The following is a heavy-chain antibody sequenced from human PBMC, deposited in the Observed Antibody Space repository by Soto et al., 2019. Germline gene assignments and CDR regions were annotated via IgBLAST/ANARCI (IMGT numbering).Heavy chain of an antibody. CDR1: GDSVSSNSAA. CDR2: TYYRSKWYN. J-gene: IGHJ5*02. V-gene: IGHV6-1*01. Sequence: PSETLSLTCAISGDSVSSNSAAWNWIRQSPSRGLEWLGRTYYRSKWYNDYAVSVKSRITINPDTSKNQFSLQLNSVTPEDTAVYYCARSGRRRDIVVVPAAMNWFDPWGQGTLVTVSS. D-gene: IGHD2-2*01. CDR3: ARSGRRRDIVVVPAAMNWFDP.